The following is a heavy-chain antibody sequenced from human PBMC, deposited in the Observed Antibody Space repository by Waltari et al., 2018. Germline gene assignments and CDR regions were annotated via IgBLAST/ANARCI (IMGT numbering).Heavy chain of an antibody. V-gene: IGHV3-53*01. CDR3: ARTEIAAAGLYYFDY. Sequence: EVQLVESGGGLIQPGGSLRLSCAASGFTVSSTYMSWVRQAPGKGLEWVSVIYSGGSTYYADSVKGRFTISRDNSKNTLYLQMNSLRAEDTAVYYCARTEIAAAGLYYFDYWGQGTLVTVSS. J-gene: IGHJ4*02. D-gene: IGHD6-13*01. CDR1: GFTVSSTY. CDR2: IYSGGST.